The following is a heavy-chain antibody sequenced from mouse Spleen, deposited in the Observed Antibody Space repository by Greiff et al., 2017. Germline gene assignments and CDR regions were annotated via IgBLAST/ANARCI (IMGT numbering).Heavy chain of an antibody. J-gene: IGHJ4*01. D-gene: IGHD2-14*01. CDR1: GYTFTDYN. V-gene: IGHV1-18*01. CDR2: INPNNGGT. CDR3: ARYYRYDYYYAMDY. Sequence: EVQLQQSGPELVKPGASVKIPCKASGYTFTDYNMDWVKQSHGKSLEWIGDINPNNGGTIYNQKFKGKATLTVDKSSSTAYMELRSLTSEDTAVYYCARYYRYDYYYAMDYWGQGTSVTVSS.